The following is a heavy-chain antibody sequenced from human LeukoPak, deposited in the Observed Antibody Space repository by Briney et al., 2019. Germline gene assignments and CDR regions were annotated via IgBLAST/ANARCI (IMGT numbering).Heavy chain of an antibody. CDR2: ISSSSSYT. V-gene: IGHV3-21*01. Sequence: KPGGSLRLSCAASGFTFSSYSMNWVRQAPGKGLEWVSFISSSSSYTSYGDSVKGRFTISRDNAKNSLYLQMNSLRAEDTAVYYCARGQKYWYFDLWGRGTLVTSSS. CDR1: GFTFSSYS. CDR3: ARGQKYWYFDL. J-gene: IGHJ2*01.